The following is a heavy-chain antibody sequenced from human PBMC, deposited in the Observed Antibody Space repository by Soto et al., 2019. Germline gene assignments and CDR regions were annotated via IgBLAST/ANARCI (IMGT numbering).Heavy chain of an antibody. CDR2: ISGDGSST. CDR1: GFTFMSYW. V-gene: IGHV3-74*01. J-gene: IGHJ3*01. D-gene: IGHD1-7*01. Sequence: GGSLRLACASSGFTFMSYWMHWVRQSPGKGLVWVSRISGDGSSTNYADSVKGRFTISRDNAKNTVYLQIDSLRAEDTAVYYCARSLPGTYGAFDLWGQGTMVTVSS. CDR3: ARSLPGTYGAFDL.